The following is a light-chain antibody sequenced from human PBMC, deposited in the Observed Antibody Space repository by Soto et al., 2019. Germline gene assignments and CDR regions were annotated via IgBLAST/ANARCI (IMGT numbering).Light chain of an antibody. J-gene: IGLJ3*02. CDR1: SSNIGNNY. Sequence: QSVLTQPPSVSAAPGQKVTISCSGSSSNIGNNYVSWYQQLPGTAPKLLVYDDDERPSGMPDRFSGSKSCTSATLGITGRQTDDEADYYCGTWDSSLSAVVFGGGTKLTVL. CDR2: DDD. V-gene: IGLV1-51*01. CDR3: GTWDSSLSAVV.